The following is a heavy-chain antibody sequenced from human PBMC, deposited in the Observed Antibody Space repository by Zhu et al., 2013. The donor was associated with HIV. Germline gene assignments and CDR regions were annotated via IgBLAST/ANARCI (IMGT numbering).Heavy chain of an antibody. Sequence: GAEVKKPGASVEVSCKASGYTFTGYYMHWVRQAPGQGLEWMGWINPNSGGTNYAQKFQGRVTMTRDTSISTAYMELSRLRSDDTAVYYCARALNYDFWSGYPYFDYWGPGNPGHRLL. CDR2: INPNSGGT. V-gene: IGHV1-2*02. J-gene: IGHJ4*02. CDR1: GYTFTGYY. CDR3: ARALNYDFWSGYPYFDY. D-gene: IGHD3-3*01.